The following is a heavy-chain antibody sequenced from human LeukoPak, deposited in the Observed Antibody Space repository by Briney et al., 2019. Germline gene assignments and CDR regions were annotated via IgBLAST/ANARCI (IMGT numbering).Heavy chain of an antibody. CDR3: AKDGDFWSGPPYY. CDR1: RFTFSSYG. Sequence: PGGSLRLSCAASRFTFSSYGMHWVRQAPGKGLEWVASIRHDGSSKYYADSVKGRFTISRDNSKNTLYLQMNSLRAEDTAVYYCAKDGDFWSGPPYYWGQGTLVTVSS. D-gene: IGHD3-3*01. V-gene: IGHV3-30*02. J-gene: IGHJ4*02. CDR2: IRHDGSSK.